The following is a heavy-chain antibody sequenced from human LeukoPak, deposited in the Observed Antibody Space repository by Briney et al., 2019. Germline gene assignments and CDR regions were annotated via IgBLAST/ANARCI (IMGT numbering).Heavy chain of an antibody. Sequence: GGSLRLSCAASGFTVRSNYMSWVRQAPGKGLEWVSVISSGGSTYYADSVKGRFTISRDNSKNTLYVQMNSLRAEDTAVYYCARDDSSSWYGWFDPWGQGTLVTVSS. CDR3: ARDDSSSWYGWFDP. D-gene: IGHD6-13*01. V-gene: IGHV3-53*01. CDR2: ISSGGST. J-gene: IGHJ5*02. CDR1: GFTVRSNY.